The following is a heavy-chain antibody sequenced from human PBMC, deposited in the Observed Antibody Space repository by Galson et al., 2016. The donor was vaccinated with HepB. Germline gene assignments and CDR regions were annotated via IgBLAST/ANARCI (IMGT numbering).Heavy chain of an antibody. CDR1: GYSFISDD. D-gene: IGHD2-21*01. CDR3: TRVRGTYFHYFGMDV. Sequence: SCKASGYSFISDDIIWVRQSTGQRLEWMGWMNPKSGDTGFAPMFQGRIAMTRNTSINTAYMELRSLRSEDTAIYFCTRVRGTYFHYFGMDVWGQGTTVIVSS. J-gene: IGHJ6*01. CDR2: MNPKSGDT. V-gene: IGHV1-8*01.